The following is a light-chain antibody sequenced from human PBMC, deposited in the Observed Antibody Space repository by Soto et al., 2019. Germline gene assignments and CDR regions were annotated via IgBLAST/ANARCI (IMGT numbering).Light chain of an antibody. CDR1: SSDFGGYNY. Sequence: QSVLTQPPSASGSPGQSVAISCTGTSSDFGGYNYVSWYQQYPGKAPKLIMYEVTKRPSGVPDRFSGSKSGNTASLTVSGLQAEDEADYYCCSYVGSNNYVFGTGTKVTVL. CDR2: EVT. CDR3: CSYVGSNNYV. J-gene: IGLJ1*01. V-gene: IGLV2-8*01.